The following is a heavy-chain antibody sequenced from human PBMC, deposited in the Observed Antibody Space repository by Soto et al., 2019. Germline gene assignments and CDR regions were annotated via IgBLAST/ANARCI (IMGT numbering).Heavy chain of an antibody. CDR1: GYTFTGYY. Sequence: ASVKVSCKASGYTFTGYYMHWVRQAPGQGLEWMGWINPNNGGTNYSQKFQGRVTITRDTSVSTAYMELSSLRSEDTAVYYCARVSWEYCSSTSCYETSYYYYGMDVWGQGTTVTVSS. CDR2: INPNNGGT. CDR3: ARVSWEYCSSTSCYETSYYYYGMDV. D-gene: IGHD2-2*01. V-gene: IGHV1-2*02. J-gene: IGHJ6*02.